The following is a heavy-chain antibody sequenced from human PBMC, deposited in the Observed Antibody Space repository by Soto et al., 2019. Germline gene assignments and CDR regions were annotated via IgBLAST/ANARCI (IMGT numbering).Heavy chain of an antibody. V-gene: IGHV3-7*04. D-gene: IGHD1-26*01. Sequence: EVQLVESGGGLVQPGGSLRLSCVGSGFTFSTYWMTWVRQAPGKGLEWVANIKQDGSKEHYVDSVKGRFTISRDSAKNSLYLQMNSLRVEDTAVYYCARDLSPSYSDTWYDVFDVWGQGTVVTVSS. CDR1: GFTFSTYW. J-gene: IGHJ3*01. CDR2: IKQDGSKE. CDR3: ARDLSPSYSDTWYDVFDV.